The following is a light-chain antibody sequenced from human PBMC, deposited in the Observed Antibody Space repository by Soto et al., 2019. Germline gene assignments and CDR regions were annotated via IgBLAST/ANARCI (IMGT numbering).Light chain of an antibody. V-gene: IGKV3-20*01. Sequence: TQSPSSLCVSPGERATVSCRASQSVASSHLAWCQQRPGQAPRLLIYGASTRAAGIPDRFSGSGSGTDFTPTITRLEPEDSAVYFCQQYTGPPTTFGQGTRLEIK. J-gene: IGKJ5*01. CDR2: GAS. CDR3: QQYTGPPTT. CDR1: QSVASSH.